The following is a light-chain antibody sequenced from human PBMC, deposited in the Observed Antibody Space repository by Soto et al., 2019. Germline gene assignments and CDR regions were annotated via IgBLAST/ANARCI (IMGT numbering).Light chain of an antibody. CDR3: QHYNSYSEA. V-gene: IGKV1-5*01. CDR2: DPS. Sequence: IKMYQSPSTLSASEGDRVTITCRASQSISTWLAWYQQKPGKAPKLLIYDPSTLQSGVPSRFSGSGSGTEFTLTISSLQPDDFATYYCQHYNSYSEAFGQGTKV. CDR1: QSISTW. J-gene: IGKJ1*01.